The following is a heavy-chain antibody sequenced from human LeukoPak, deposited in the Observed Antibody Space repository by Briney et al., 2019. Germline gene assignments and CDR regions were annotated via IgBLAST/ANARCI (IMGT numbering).Heavy chain of an antibody. CDR3: ARGLPYSRGEYFDY. D-gene: IGHD4-11*01. CDR1: GGSVSGFY. Sequence: SETLSLTCTVSGGSVSGFYWSWIRQPAGKGLEWIGRLYTSGSTNYNPSLKSRVTMSVDTSKKLFSLKLTSVTAADTAMYYCARGLPYSRGEYFDYWGQGTLVTVSS. J-gene: IGHJ4*02. V-gene: IGHV4-4*07. CDR2: LYTSGST.